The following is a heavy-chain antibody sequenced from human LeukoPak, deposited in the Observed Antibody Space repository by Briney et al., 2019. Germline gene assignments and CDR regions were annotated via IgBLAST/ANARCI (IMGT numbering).Heavy chain of an antibody. CDR3: ARGSPRGAFDI. CDR1: GGSFNGYY. Sequence: SETLSLTCAVYGGSFNGYYWSWIRQPPGKGLEWIGEINHSGSTNYNPSLKSRVTISVDTSKNQFSLKLSSVTAADTAVYYCARGSPRGAFDIWGQGTMVTVSS. CDR2: INHSGST. V-gene: IGHV4-34*01. J-gene: IGHJ3*02.